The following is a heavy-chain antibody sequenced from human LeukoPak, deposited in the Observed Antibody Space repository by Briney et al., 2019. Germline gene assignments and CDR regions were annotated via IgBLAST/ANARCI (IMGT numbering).Heavy chain of an antibody. Sequence: ASVKVSCKASGGTXSSYAISWVRQAPGQGLEWMGRIIPILGIPNYAQKFQGRVTITADKSTTTAYMELSSLRSEDTAVYYCARDQRYFDRGGSWFDPWGQGTLVTVSS. CDR3: ARDQRYFDRGGSWFDP. D-gene: IGHD3-9*01. J-gene: IGHJ5*02. CDR2: IIPILGIP. CDR1: GGTXSSYA. V-gene: IGHV1-69*04.